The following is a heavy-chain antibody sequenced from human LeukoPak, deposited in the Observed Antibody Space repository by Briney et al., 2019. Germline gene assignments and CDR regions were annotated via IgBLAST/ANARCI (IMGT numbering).Heavy chain of an antibody. V-gene: IGHV3-48*03. CDR2: ISSSGSTI. J-gene: IGHJ6*03. D-gene: IGHD5-18*01. CDR1: GFTFSSYE. CDR3: AKGIQYYYYMDV. Sequence: PGGSLRLSCAASGFTFSSYEMNWVRQAPGKGLEWVSYISSSGSTIYYADSVKGRFTISRDNAKNSLYLQMNSLRTEDTALYYCAKGIQYYYYMDVWGKGTTVTVSS.